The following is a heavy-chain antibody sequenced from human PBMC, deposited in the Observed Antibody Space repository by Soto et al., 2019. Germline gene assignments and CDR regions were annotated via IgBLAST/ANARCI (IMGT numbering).Heavy chain of an antibody. CDR2: IYYSGST. Sequence: SETLSLTCTFSVCSIISISYYLCFIRQPPGKGLEWIVSIYYSGSTYYNPSLKIRVTISVDTSKNQFSLKLSSVTAADTAVYYCERVYSGYDLHKLGWGKGNMVNVSS. V-gene: IGHV4-39*01. CDR3: ERVYSGYDLHKLG. CDR1: VCSIISISYY. D-gene: IGHD5-12*01. J-gene: IGHJ6*04.